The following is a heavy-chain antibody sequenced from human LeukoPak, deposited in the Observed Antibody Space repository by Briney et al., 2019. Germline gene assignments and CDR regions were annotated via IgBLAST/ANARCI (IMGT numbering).Heavy chain of an antibody. CDR1: GFTFDDYA. CDR3: AKDKGRYDFWSGYYYYYGMDV. D-gene: IGHD3-3*01. J-gene: IGHJ6*02. CDR2: ISWNSGSI. Sequence: QPGRSLRLSCAASGFTFDDYAMHWVRQAPGKGLEWVSGISWNSGSIGYADSVKGRFTISRDNAKNSLYLQMNSLRAEDTALYYCAKDKGRYDFWSGYYYYYGMDVWGQGTTVTVSS. V-gene: IGHV3-9*01.